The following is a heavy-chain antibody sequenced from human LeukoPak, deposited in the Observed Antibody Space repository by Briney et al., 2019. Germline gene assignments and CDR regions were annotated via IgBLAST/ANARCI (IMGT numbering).Heavy chain of an antibody. J-gene: IGHJ4*02. CDR1: GYHFANDR. CDR3: ERQESEMTTPANRYFDS. CDR2: IYPGDSDT. V-gene: IGHV5-51*01. Sequence: PGESLKISCKGSGYHFANDRIGWVRQMPGKGLEWMGIIYPGDSDTIYSPSFQGQVTISADKSISTAYLQWSSLKASDTAMYYCERQESEMTTPANRYFDSWGQGTLVTVSS. D-gene: IGHD5-24*01.